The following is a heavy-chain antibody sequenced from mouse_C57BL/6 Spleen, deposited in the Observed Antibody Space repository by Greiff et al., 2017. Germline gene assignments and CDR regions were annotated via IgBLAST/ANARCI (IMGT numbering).Heavy chain of an antibody. Sequence: VQLQQSGAELVKPGASVKISCKASGYAFRSYWMNWVKQRPGTGLEWIGQIYPGDGDTNSNGKFKGKATLTADKSSSTAYMQLSSLTSEDSAVYFCAREGDYDAYFDYGGQGTTLTVSS. J-gene: IGHJ2*01. V-gene: IGHV1-80*01. CDR3: AREGDYDAYFDY. D-gene: IGHD2-4*01. CDR1: GYAFRSYW. CDR2: IYPGDGDT.